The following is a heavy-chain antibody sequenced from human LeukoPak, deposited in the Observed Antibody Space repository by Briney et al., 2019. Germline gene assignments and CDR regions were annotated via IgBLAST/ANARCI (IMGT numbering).Heavy chain of an antibody. Sequence: PSETLSLTCTVSGGSISSYYWSWIRQPPGKGLEWIGYIYHSGSTNYNPSLKSRVTISVDTSKNQFSLKLSSVTAADTAVYYCARHFTVPPADGAFDIWGQGTMVTVSS. J-gene: IGHJ3*02. CDR2: IYHSGST. D-gene: IGHD4-17*01. CDR3: ARHFTVPPADGAFDI. CDR1: GGSISSYY. V-gene: IGHV4-59*08.